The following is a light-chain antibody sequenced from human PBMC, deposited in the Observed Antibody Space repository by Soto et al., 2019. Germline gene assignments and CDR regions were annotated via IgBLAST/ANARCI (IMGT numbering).Light chain of an antibody. CDR1: QSVGTS. CDR3: QHRSSWPRS. CDR2: DAA. V-gene: IGKV3-11*01. Sequence: DIVLTQSPATLSLSPGDRATLSCRASQSVGTSLAWYEQQPGQAPRLLIHDAAYRASGIPERFSGSGSGTAFSLSISSLEPDDFAVYYCQHRSSWPRSFGRGTKVDIK. J-gene: IGKJ1*01.